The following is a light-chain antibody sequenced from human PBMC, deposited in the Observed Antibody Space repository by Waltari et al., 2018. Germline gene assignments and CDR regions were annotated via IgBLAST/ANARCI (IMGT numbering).Light chain of an antibody. CDR3: QQYYDTPYT. CDR2: WAS. V-gene: IGKV4-1*01. J-gene: IGKJ2*01. CDR1: RNLLYSPTNKDF. Sequence: DIVMTQSPDSLVVSLGERATINCKSSRNLLYSPTNKDFLALYQQKPGQPPKLLIYWASTRESGVPDRFTGSGSGTDFSLTISSLQAEDVAVYYCQQYYDTPYTFGQGTKLEIK.